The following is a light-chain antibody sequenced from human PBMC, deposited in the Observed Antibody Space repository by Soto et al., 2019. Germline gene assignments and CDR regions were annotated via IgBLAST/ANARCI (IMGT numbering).Light chain of an antibody. CDR1: FSNIGSNT. CDR2: SYN. V-gene: IGLV1-44*01. Sequence: QPVLTQPPSASGTPGQRVTISCSGSFSNIGSNTVNWYRQLPGTAPNLLIYSYNERPAGVPDRFSVSKSDTSASLAISGLQSEDEALYYCAAWDDSLNAPVFGGGTKLTVL. CDR3: AAWDDSLNAPV. J-gene: IGLJ3*02.